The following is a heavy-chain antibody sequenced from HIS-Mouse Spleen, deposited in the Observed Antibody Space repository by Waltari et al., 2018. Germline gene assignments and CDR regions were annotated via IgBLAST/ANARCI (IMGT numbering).Heavy chain of an antibody. V-gene: IGHV3-74*01. J-gene: IGHJ5*02. Sequence: EVQLVESGGGLVQPGGSLRLSCAAAGFPFSSLWMQGVRQAPGKGLVWVSRINSDGSSTSYADSVKGRFTISRDNAKNTLYLQMNSLRAEDTAVYYCARDLGYSSSSEVWFDPWGQGTLVTVSS. D-gene: IGHD6-6*01. CDR1: GFPFSSLW. CDR2: INSDGSST. CDR3: ARDLGYSSSSEVWFDP.